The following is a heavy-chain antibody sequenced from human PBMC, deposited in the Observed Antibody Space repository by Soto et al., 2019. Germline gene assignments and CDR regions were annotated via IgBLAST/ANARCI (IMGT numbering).Heavy chain of an antibody. D-gene: IGHD1-26*01. CDR1: GFTFSDYY. V-gene: IGHV3-11*01. CDR3: ARRGGSSSHYFFYAMDV. CDR2: ISASSSTI. J-gene: IGHJ6*02. Sequence: QVQLVESGGGLVKPGGSLRLSCAASGFTFSDYYMNWVRQAPGKGLEWVAYISASSSTIFYGDSVKGRFTISRDNAKNSLSLQMDSLRAEYTGVYYCARRGGSSSHYFFYAMDVWGQGTTVTVS.